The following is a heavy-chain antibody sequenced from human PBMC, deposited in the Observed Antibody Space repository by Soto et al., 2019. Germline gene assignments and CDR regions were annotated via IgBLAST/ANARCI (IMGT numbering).Heavy chain of an antibody. D-gene: IGHD3-3*01. Sequence: QITLKESGPTLVKPTQTLTLTCTFSGFSLSTSGVGVGWIRQPPGKALEWLALIYWNDDKRYSPSLTSRLTITKDTSKSHVVLTMTNMDTVDTATYYCALSFTIFGVSREFQHWGQGTLVTFAS. CDR1: GFSLSTSGVG. CDR3: ALSFTIFGVSREFQH. CDR2: IYWNDDK. V-gene: IGHV2-5*01. J-gene: IGHJ1*01.